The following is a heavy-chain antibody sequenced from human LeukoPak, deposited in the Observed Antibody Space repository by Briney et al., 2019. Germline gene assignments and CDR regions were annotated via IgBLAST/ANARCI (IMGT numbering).Heavy chain of an antibody. D-gene: IGHD6-19*01. V-gene: IGHV3-43D*03. CDR1: VFTSDDYA. J-gene: IGHJ4*02. CDR3: AKGSSVAGYFAY. Sequence: RGCLRVSCAPSVFTSDDYAMRGGRDAPGESGGWVSLISWDGGRTYYAAYVKGRFTISRDNSKNSLYLQMNSLRAEDTALYYCAKGSSVAGYFAYCGQGTLVTVSS. CDR2: ISWDGGRT.